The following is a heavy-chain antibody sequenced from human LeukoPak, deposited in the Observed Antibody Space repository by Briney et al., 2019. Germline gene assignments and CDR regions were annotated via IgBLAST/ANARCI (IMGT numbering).Heavy chain of an antibody. J-gene: IGHJ4*02. CDR2: INPNSGGT. Sequence: GAAVKLTGSSSGYTFSVYYIHRVRQPPGQGLEWMGWINPNSGGTKKLQKFRGRVTLTRDTSISTAYMDLSSLGSDDTAVFYGVRKSATRSAGDFDYWAERPGHPVSS. D-gene: IGHD2-15*01. CDR1: GYTFSVYY. CDR3: VRKSATRSAGDFDY. V-gene: IGHV1-2*02.